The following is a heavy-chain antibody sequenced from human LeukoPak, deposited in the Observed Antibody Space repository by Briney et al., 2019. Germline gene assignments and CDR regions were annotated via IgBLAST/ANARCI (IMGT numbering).Heavy chain of an antibody. J-gene: IGHJ3*02. CDR1: GGTSSSYA. CDR2: IIPILGIA. CDR3: ARKYYYDSSGYRAFDI. Sequence: SVKVSCKASGGTSSSYAISWVRQAPGQGLEWMGRIIPILGIANYAQKFQGRVTITADKSTSTAYMELSSLRSEDTAVYYCARKYYYDSSGYRAFDIWGQGTMVTVSS. V-gene: IGHV1-69*04. D-gene: IGHD3-22*01.